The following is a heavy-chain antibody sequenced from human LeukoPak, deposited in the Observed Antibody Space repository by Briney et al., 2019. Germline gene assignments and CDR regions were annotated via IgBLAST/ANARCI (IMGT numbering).Heavy chain of an antibody. CDR1: GFTFSDYY. CDR2: ISSSGSTI. D-gene: IGHD6-13*01. Sequence: KPGGSLRLSCAASGFTFSDYYMSWIRQAPGKGLEWVSYISSSGSTIYYADSVKGRFTISRDNAKNSLYLQMNSLRAEDTAVYYCARDSSQQLVPDAFDIWGQGTMVTVSS. J-gene: IGHJ3*02. CDR3: ARDSSQQLVPDAFDI. V-gene: IGHV3-11*04.